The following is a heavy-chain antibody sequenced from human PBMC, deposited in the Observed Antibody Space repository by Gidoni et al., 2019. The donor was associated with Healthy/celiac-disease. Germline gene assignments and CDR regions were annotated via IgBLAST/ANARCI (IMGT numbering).Heavy chain of an antibody. D-gene: IGHD4-17*01. Sequence: QVQLVESGGGVVQPGRSLRLSCAASGFTFSSYAMHWVRQAPGKGLEWVAVISYDGSNKYYADSVKGRFTISRDNSKNTLYLQMNSLRAEDTAVYYCARDSSWGDYVAGYFDYWGQGTLVTVSS. CDR1: GFTFSSYA. CDR2: ISYDGSNK. J-gene: IGHJ4*02. V-gene: IGHV3-30-3*01. CDR3: ARDSSWGDYVAGYFDY.